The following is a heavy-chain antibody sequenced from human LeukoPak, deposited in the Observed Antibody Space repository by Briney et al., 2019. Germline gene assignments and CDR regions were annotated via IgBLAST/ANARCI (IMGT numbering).Heavy chain of an antibody. J-gene: IGHJ5*02. D-gene: IGHD3-10*01. Sequence: SETLSLTCSVSGGSTTSYYWNWVRQFPGKRLEWIGYIYHTGTTTYNPSLQSRVAISIDTSTNQISLRLSSVTSADTAIYFCARDRSEWSAEDNWFDPWGQGILVTVSS. CDR3: ARDRSEWSAEDNWFDP. V-gene: IGHV4-59*12. CDR1: GGSTTSYY. CDR2: IYHTGTT.